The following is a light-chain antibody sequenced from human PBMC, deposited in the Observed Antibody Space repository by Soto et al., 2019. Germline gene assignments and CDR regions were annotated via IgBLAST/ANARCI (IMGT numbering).Light chain of an antibody. CDR2: DAS. Sequence: KRATLSCRASQRVSSYLAWYQQKPGQAPRLLIYDASNRATGIPARFSGSGSGTDFTLTTSSLEPEDSAVYDWQPRRNWSFTLRLATRLE. CDR3: QPRRNWSFT. J-gene: IGKJ5*01. CDR1: QRVSSY. V-gene: IGKV3-11*01.